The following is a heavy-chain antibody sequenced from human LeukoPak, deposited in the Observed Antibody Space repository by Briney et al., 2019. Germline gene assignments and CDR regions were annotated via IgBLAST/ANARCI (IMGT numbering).Heavy chain of an antibody. CDR2: IIPIFGTA. D-gene: IGHD3-3*01. V-gene: IGHV1-69*13. J-gene: IGHJ6*03. CDR1: GGTFSSYA. Sequence: SVKVSRKASGGTFSSYAISWVRQAPGQGLEWMGGIIPIFGTANYGQKFQGRVTITADESTSTAYMELSSLRSEDTAVYYCARVPLRLPCYYYMDVWGKGTTVTVSS. CDR3: ARVPLRLPCYYYMDV.